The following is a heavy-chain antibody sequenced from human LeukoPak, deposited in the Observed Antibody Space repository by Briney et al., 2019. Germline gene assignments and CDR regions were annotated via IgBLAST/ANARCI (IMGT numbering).Heavy chain of an antibody. D-gene: IGHD1-26*01. Sequence: PGGPLSLSCAASGFPFSSYGLHWARQAPGRGLEWVAFIRYDGSDKYYADSVKGRFTISRDNSKNTLYLQMNSLRTEDTAVYYCAKGTVGAYEIDYWGQGTLVTVSS. J-gene: IGHJ4*02. CDR1: GFPFSSYG. CDR2: IRYDGSDK. CDR3: AKGTVGAYEIDY. V-gene: IGHV3-30*02.